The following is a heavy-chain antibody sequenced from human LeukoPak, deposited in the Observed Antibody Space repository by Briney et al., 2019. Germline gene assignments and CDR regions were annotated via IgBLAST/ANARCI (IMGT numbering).Heavy chain of an antibody. CDR3: AKGRTGYSYGYGIDY. V-gene: IGHV3-23*01. CDR1: AFTFSTYA. Sequence: GGSLRLSCAASAFTFSTYAMTWVRQAPGKGLEWVSAISGSDGSTYYANSVKGRSTISRDNSKNTLYLQMNSLRAEDTAVYYCAKGRTGYSYGYGIDYWGQGTLVTVSS. J-gene: IGHJ4*02. D-gene: IGHD5-18*01. CDR2: ISGSDGST.